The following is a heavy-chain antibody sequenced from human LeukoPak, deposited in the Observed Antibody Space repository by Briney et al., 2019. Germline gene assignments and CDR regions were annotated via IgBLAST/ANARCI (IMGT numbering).Heavy chain of an antibody. CDR2: ISSSGSTI. Sequence: GGSLRLSCAASGFTFSSYEMNWVRQAPGKGLEWVSYISSSGSTIYYADSVKGRFTISRDNSKNTLYLQMNSLRAEDTAVYYCAKDSVGRGYSGYFPLRYFDYWGQGTLVTVSS. J-gene: IGHJ4*02. D-gene: IGHD5-12*01. CDR3: AKDSVGRGYSGYFPLRYFDY. V-gene: IGHV3-48*03. CDR1: GFTFSSYE.